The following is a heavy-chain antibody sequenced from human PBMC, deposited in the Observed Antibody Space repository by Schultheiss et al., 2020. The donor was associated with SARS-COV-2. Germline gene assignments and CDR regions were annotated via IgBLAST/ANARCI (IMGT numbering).Heavy chain of an antibody. V-gene: IGHV3-23*01. CDR2: FGGPGAGA. CDR3: AELDFDY. CDR1: GFTFSDYY. J-gene: IGHJ4*02. Sequence: GGSLRLSCVASGFTFSDYYMSWIRQAPGKGLEWVSSFGGPGAGAHYADSVKGRFTVSKDNSKNALLLQMNSLRAEDTAIYYCAELDFDYWGQGTLVTVSS.